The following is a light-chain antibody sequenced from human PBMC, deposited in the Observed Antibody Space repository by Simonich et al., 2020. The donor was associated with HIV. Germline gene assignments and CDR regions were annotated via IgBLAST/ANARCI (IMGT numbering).Light chain of an antibody. Sequence: DIQITHSPSSLSVSLVDRVTNTCHASQEIKNYLNLYQQKPGKAPKILIYDASNLETGVPSRFSGSGSGSDFTFTISSLQPADIATYYCQQYDELPYTFGQGTKLEIK. CDR1: QEIKNY. CDR3: QQYDELPYT. CDR2: DAS. J-gene: IGKJ2*01. V-gene: IGKV1-33*01.